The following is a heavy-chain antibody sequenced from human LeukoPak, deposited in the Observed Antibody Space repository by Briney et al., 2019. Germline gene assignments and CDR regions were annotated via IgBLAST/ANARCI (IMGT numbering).Heavy chain of an antibody. Sequence: ASVKVSCKASGGTFISYAISWVRQAPGQGLEWMGRIIPIFGTANYAQKFQGRVTITTDESTSTAYMELSSLRSEDTAVYYCASDGSYYGPLGNWGQGTLVTVSS. CDR2: IIPIFGTA. D-gene: IGHD1-26*01. CDR3: ASDGSYYGPLGN. V-gene: IGHV1-69*05. J-gene: IGHJ4*02. CDR1: GGTFISYA.